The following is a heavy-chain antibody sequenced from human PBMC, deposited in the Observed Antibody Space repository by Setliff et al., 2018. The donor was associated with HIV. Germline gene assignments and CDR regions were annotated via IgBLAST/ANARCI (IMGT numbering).Heavy chain of an antibody. V-gene: IGHV5-51*01. CDR2: INPGDSET. CDR3: ARLGPGPMFRTNFDY. CDR1: GYSFTNYW. J-gene: IGHJ4*02. Sequence: GESLKISCKGSGYSFTNYWIGWVRQMPGKGLEWMGIINPGDSETRSNPPFQGQVTISADKSITTAYLQWSGLKASYTAIYYCARLGPGPMFRTNFDYWGQGTQVTVSS. D-gene: IGHD3-10*01.